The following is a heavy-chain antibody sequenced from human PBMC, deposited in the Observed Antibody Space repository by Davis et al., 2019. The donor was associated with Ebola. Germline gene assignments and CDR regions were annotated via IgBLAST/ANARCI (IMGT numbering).Heavy chain of an antibody. CDR1: GYTFTSYY. CDR2: INPSGGST. Sequence: AASVKVSCKASGYTFTSYYMHWVRQAPGQGLEWMGIINPSGGSTSYAQKFQGRVTMTRDTSTSTVYMELSSLRSEDTAVYYCAREDIVLMVYADGAGPSYYGMDVWGQGTTVTVSS. V-gene: IGHV1-46*01. J-gene: IGHJ6*02. D-gene: IGHD2-8*01. CDR3: AREDIVLMVYADGAGPSYYGMDV.